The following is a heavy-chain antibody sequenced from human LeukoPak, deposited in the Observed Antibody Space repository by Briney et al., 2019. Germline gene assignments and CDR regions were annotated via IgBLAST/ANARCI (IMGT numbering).Heavy chain of an antibody. CDR2: IYTRGST. Sequence: PSETLSLTCTVSGGSISSYYWSWIRQPPGKGLEWIGYIYTRGSTNYNPSLKSRVTISVDTSKNQFSLKLSSVTAADTAVYYCASSGNYYDSSGYLDYWGQGTLVTVSS. D-gene: IGHD3-22*01. J-gene: IGHJ4*02. V-gene: IGHV4-4*09. CDR3: ASSGNYYDSSGYLDY. CDR1: GGSISSYY.